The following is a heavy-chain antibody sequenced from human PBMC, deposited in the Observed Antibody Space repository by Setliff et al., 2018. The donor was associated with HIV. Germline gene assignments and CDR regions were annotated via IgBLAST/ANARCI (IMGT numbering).Heavy chain of an antibody. CDR2: IYHSGST. D-gene: IGHD3-10*02. CDR3: ARPLSTSYYFWGDAFGI. CDR1: GDFFSSDYY. J-gene: IGHJ3*02. V-gene: IGHV4-38-2*02. Sequence: PSETLSLTCTVSGDFFSSDYYWGWIRQPPGKGLEWIGSIYHSGSTYYNPSLKSRVTISVDTSKNQFSLKLSSVTAADTAVYYCARPLSTSYYFWGDAFGIWGQGTVVTVSS.